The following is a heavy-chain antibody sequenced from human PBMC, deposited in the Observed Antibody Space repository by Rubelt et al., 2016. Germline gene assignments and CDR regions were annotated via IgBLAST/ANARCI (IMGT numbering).Heavy chain of an antibody. Sequence: VRQAPGQGLEWMGRIIPILGVADYAQKLQGRVTITADKSTSTAYMEMSSLRSEDTAVYYCASLTVTTINYSPAAFDIWGQGTMVTVSS. D-gene: IGHD4-17*01. J-gene: IGHJ3*02. CDR2: IIPILGVA. V-gene: IGHV1-69*02. CDR3: ASLTVTTINYSPAAFDI.